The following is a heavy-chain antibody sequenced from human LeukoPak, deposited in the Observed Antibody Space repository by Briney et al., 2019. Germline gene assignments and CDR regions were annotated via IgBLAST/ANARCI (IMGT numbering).Heavy chain of an antibody. CDR3: ARGYCSSTSCIDY. CDR1: GFTFSSYS. J-gene: IGHJ4*02. Sequence: GGSLRLSCAASGFTFSSYSMNWVRQAPGKGLEWVSYISSSSSTIYYADSVKGRFTISRDNAKNSLYLQMNSLRAEDTAVYYCARGYCSSTSCIDYWGQGTLVTVSS. D-gene: IGHD2-2*01. CDR2: ISSSSSTI. V-gene: IGHV3-48*01.